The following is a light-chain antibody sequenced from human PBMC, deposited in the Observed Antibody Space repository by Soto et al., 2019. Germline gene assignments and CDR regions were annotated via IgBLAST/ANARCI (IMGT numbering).Light chain of an antibody. Sequence: EIVMTQSPATLSGSPGERATLSCRASQSVRSSFLAWYQQKPGQAPSLLIYGASTRATGIPARFSGSGSGTEFTLTINSLQSEDFAVYYCQQYSNWPLTFGGGTKVDIK. J-gene: IGKJ4*01. CDR2: GAS. CDR3: QQYSNWPLT. CDR1: QSVRSSF. V-gene: IGKV3-15*01.